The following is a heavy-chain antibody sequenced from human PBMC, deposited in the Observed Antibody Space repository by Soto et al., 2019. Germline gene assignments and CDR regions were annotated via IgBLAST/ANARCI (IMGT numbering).Heavy chain of an antibody. V-gene: IGHV3-48*03. CDR1: GFTFSGYE. Sequence: GGSLRLSCAASGFTFSGYEMNWVRQAPGKGLGWVSYISVSGSTIYYADSVKGRFTISRDNAKDSLYLQMNSLRAEDTAVYYCAREVVVFGVIIPTPMDVWGQGTTVTVSS. D-gene: IGHD3-22*01. CDR3: AREVVVFGVIIPTPMDV. CDR2: ISVSGSTI. J-gene: IGHJ6*02.